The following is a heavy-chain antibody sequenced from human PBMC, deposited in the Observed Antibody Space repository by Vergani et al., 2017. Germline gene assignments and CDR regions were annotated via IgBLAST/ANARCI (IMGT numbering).Heavy chain of an antibody. J-gene: IGHJ4*02. Sequence: QVQLQESGPGLVKPSETLSLTCTVSGGSVSSGSYYWSWIRQPPGKGLEWIGYIYYSGRTNYNPSLKSRVTRSVDTSKNQFSLKLSSVTAADTAVYYCARGAVAGLYYFDYWGQGTLVTVSS. CDR2: IYYSGRT. CDR1: GGSVSSGSYY. CDR3: ARGAVAGLYYFDY. D-gene: IGHD6-19*01. V-gene: IGHV4-61*01.